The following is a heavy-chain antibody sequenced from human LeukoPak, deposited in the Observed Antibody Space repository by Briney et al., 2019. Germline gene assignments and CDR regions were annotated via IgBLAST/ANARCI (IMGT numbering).Heavy chain of an antibody. V-gene: IGHV3-21*01. D-gene: IGHD2-21*02. J-gene: IGHJ4*02. CDR3: AREVTPYY. CDR1: GFTFSSYT. CDR2: ITRTSNYI. Sequence: PGGSLRLSCAASGFTFSSYTMNWVRQAPGKGLEWVSSITRTSNYIYYADSVKGRFTISRDNAKNSLFLQMNSLRAEDTAVYYCAREVTPYYWGQGTLVTVSS.